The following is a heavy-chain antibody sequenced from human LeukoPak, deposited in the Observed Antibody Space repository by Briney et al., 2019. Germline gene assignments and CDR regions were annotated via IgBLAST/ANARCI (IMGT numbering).Heavy chain of an antibody. CDR2: ISSSSSTI. V-gene: IGHV3-48*04. CDR3: ARDVVSSSSWTDAFDI. CDR1: GFTFSSYS. J-gene: IGHJ3*02. D-gene: IGHD6-13*01. Sequence: GGSLRLSCAASGFTFSSYSMNWVRQAPGKGLEWVSYISSSSSTIYYADSVKGRFTISRDNAKNSLYLQMNSLRAEDTAVYYCARDVVSSSSWTDAFDIWGQGTMVTVSS.